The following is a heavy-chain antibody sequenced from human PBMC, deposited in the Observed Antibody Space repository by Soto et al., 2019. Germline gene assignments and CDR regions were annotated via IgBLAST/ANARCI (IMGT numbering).Heavy chain of an antibody. CDR2: INPSGGST. J-gene: IGHJ6*03. CDR1: GYTFTSYY. V-gene: IGHV1-46*03. CDR3: ARDGPAIAAHPYYYYMDV. D-gene: IGHD6-13*01. Sequence: ASVKVSCKASGYTFTSYYMHWVRQAPGQGLEWMGIINPSGGSTSFAQRFQGRVTMTRDTSTSTVYMELSSLRSEDTAVYYCARDGPAIAAHPYYYYMDVWGKGTTVTVSS.